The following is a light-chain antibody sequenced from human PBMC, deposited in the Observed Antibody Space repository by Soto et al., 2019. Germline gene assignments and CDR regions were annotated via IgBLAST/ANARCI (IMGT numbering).Light chain of an antibody. CDR1: SRDVGGYNY. Sequence: QSVLTQPASVSGSPGQSITISCTGTSRDVGGYNYVSWYQQHPGKAPNLIIFDVSNRPSGVSNRFSGSKSGNSASLTISGLQAEDEADYYYSSYTGSNTPVVFGGGTKVTVL. CDR2: DVS. V-gene: IGLV2-14*01. J-gene: IGLJ2*01. CDR3: SSYTGSNTPVV.